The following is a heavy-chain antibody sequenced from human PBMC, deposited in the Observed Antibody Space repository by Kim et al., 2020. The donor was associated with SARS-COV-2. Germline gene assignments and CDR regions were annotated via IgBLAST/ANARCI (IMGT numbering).Heavy chain of an antibody. CDR1: GFTFSNAW. Sequence: GGSLRLSCAASGFTFSNAWMTWVRQAPGKGLEWVGRIKSKTDGRTTNYAAPAKGRFTISRDDSKNTLYLQMNSLKTEDTAVYYCTTLLRYFDWLTVKYYYYGMDIWGQGTTVTVSS. V-gene: IGHV3-15*01. D-gene: IGHD3-9*01. CDR3: TTLLRYFDWLTVKYYYYGMDI. J-gene: IGHJ6*02. CDR2: IKSKTDGRTT.